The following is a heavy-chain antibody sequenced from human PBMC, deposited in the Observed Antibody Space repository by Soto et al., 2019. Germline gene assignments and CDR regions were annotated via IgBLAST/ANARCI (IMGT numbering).Heavy chain of an antibody. CDR3: ARDESAGSSIRY. CDR1: GYTFRTYG. V-gene: IGHV3-21*01. J-gene: IGHJ4*02. CDR2: ISNSGDYI. D-gene: IGHD2-2*01. Sequence: PGGSLRLSCTASGYTFRTYGMNWVRQAPGKGLEWVSSISNSGDYIYYADSVQGRFTISRDNAKNSLYLQMNSLRAEDTAVYFCARDESAGSSIRYWGQGIPVTVSP.